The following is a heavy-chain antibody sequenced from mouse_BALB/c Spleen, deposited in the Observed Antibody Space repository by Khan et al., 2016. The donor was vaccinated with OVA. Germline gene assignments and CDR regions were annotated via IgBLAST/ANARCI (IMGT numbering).Heavy chain of an antibody. CDR3: ARVYGGDFDY. J-gene: IGHJ2*01. Sequence: EVKLLESGPGLVKPSQSLSLTCTVTGYSITSDYAWNWIRQFPGNKLEWMGFLSYSGNTNYNPSLKSRIPITRATSKNQFFLQLNSVTTEDTATYYCARVYGGDFDYWGQGTTLTVSS. D-gene: IGHD1-1*01. CDR2: LSYSGNT. CDR1: GYSITSDYA. V-gene: IGHV3-2*02.